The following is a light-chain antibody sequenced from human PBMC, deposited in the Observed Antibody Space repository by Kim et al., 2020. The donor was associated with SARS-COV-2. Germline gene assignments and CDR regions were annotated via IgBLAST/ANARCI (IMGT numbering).Light chain of an antibody. J-gene: IGLJ3*02. CDR1: SSNIGAGYD. V-gene: IGLV1-40*01. CDR3: QSYGSNKGLHWV. CDR2: ANN. Sequence: QSVLAQPPSVSAAPGQTVTISCTGSSSNIGAGYDVHWYQQIPGTAPKLLISANNKRPSGVPDRFSGSNSGTSASLTITGLQAEEEADYYCQSYGSNKGLHWVFGGGTQLTVL.